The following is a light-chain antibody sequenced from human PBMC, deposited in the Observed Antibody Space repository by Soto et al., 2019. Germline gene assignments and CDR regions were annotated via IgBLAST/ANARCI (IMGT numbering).Light chain of an antibody. Sequence: QSALTQSASVSGSPGQSITISCTGTSSDVGSYNLVSWYQQHPGKAPKLMIYEVNKRPSGVSNRFSGSKSGNTASLTISGLQAEDEADYYCCSYAGGSTLVFGGGTKLTVL. CDR2: EVN. CDR3: CSYAGGSTLV. V-gene: IGLV2-23*02. J-gene: IGLJ2*01. CDR1: SSDVGSYNL.